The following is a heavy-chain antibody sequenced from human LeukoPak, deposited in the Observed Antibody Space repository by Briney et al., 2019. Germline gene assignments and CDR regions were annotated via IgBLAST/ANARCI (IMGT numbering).Heavy chain of an antibody. D-gene: IGHD2-2*01. J-gene: IGHJ4*02. CDR3: ARGRYCSSTSCCLDY. CDR1: GGSISSGGYY. Sequence: SQTLSLTCTVSGGSISSGGYYWSWIRQHPGKGLEWIGYIYYSGSTYYNPSLKSRVTISVDTSKNQFSLKLSSVTAADTAVYYCARGRYCSSTSCCLDYWGQGTLVTVSS. CDR2: IYYSGST. V-gene: IGHV4-31*03.